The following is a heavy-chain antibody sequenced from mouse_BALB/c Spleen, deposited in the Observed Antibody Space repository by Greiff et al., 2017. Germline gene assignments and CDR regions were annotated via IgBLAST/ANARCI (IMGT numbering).Heavy chain of an antibody. D-gene: IGHD3-3*01. CDR2: INPNNGGT. Sequence: VQLKESGPELVKPGASVKIPCKASGYTFTDYNMDWVKQSHGKSLEWIGDINPNNGGTIYNQKFKGKATLTVDKSSSTAYMELRSLTSEDTAVYYCARVPLGYWYFDVWGAGTTVTVSS. CDR3: ARVPLGYWYFDV. CDR1: GYTFTDYN. V-gene: IGHV1-18*01. J-gene: IGHJ1*01.